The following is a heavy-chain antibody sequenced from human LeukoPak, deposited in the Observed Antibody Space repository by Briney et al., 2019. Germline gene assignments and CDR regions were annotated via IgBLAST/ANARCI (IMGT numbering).Heavy chain of an antibody. CDR2: MNPNSGNT. V-gene: IGHV1-8*01. CDR1: GYTFTSYD. J-gene: IGHJ6*02. Sequence: GASVKVSCKASGYTFTSYDINWVRQATGQGLEWMGWMNPNSGNTGYAQKFQGRVTMTRNTSISTAYMELSSLRSEDTAVYYCARNAVYGDYIYYYYYGMDVWGQGTTVTVSS. CDR3: ARNAVYGDYIYYYYYGMDV. D-gene: IGHD4-17*01.